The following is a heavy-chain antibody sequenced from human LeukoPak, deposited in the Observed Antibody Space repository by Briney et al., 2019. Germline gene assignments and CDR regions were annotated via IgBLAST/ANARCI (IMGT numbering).Heavy chain of an antibody. CDR1: GLTFDDYG. CDR2: INWNSGRI. V-gene: IGHV3-9*01. D-gene: IGHD6-13*01. Sequence: PGRSLRLSCAASGLTFDDYGVHWVRQAPGKGLEWVSGINWNSGRIAYADSVKGRFTISRDNAKNSLFLHMSSLRAEDTAVYYCATAPAAADSSWGQGTLVAVSS. J-gene: IGHJ5*02. CDR3: ATAPAAADSS.